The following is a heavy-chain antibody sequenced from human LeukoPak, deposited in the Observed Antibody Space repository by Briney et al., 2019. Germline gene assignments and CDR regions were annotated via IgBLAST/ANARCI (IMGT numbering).Heavy chain of an antibody. V-gene: IGHV4-4*02. CDR2: MYLSGTT. CDR3: ASLWPYQLSAFDI. D-gene: IGHD2-2*01. J-gene: IGHJ3*02. CDR1: GDSINSLDL. Sequence: SETLSLTCTVSGDSINSLDLWSWVRQPPGKGLEWIGEMYLSGTTHSNPSVKSRVTISIDKSKNQFFLKLSSVTAADTAVYYCASLWPYQLSAFDIWGQGTMVTVSS.